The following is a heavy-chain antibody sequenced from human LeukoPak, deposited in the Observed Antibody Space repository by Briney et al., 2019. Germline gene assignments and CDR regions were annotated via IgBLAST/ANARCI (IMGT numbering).Heavy chain of an antibody. CDR1: GYTFSSYY. CDR3: ARDPWDYDSSGYYYDC. Sequence: ASVKVSCKASGYTFSSYYMHWVRQAPGQGLEWMGIINPSGGSTTYAQKFQGRVTMTRDTSTSTVYMELSSLTSEDTAVYCCARDPWDYDSSGYYYDCWGQGTLVTVSS. V-gene: IGHV1-46*01. CDR2: INPSGGST. D-gene: IGHD3-22*01. J-gene: IGHJ4*02.